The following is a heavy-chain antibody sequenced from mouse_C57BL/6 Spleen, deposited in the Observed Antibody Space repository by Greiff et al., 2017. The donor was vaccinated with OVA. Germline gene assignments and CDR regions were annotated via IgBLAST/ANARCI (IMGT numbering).Heavy chain of an antibody. CDR3: TSPTGRDY. CDR2: IDPETGGT. CDR1: GYTFTDYE. Sequence: QVQLKESGAELVRPGASVTLSCKASGYTFTDYEMHWVKQTPVHGLEWIGAIDPETGGTAYNQKFKGKAILTADKSSSTAYMELRSLTSEDSAVYYCTSPTGRDYWGQGTTLTVSS. V-gene: IGHV1-15*01. J-gene: IGHJ2*01.